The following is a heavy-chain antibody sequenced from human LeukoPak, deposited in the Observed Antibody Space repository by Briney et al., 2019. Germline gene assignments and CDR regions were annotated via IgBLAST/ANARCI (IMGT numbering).Heavy chain of an antibody. J-gene: IGHJ6*03. CDR2: ISGSGGST. CDR3: AKVAAEAYYYYMDV. CDR1: GFTFSSYA. D-gene: IGHD6-13*01. Sequence: GGSLRLSCAASGFTFSSYAMSWVRQAPGKGLEWVSAISGSGGSTYYADSVKGRFTVSRDNSKNTLYLQMNSLRAEDTAVYYCAKVAAEAYYYYMDVWGKGTTVTVSS. V-gene: IGHV3-23*01.